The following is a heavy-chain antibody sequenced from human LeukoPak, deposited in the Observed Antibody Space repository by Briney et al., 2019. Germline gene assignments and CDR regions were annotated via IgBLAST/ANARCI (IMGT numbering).Heavy chain of an antibody. D-gene: IGHD6-13*01. V-gene: IGHV3-30-3*01. CDR2: MSYDGSNK. Sequence: GRSLRLSCAASGFTFSSYAMHWVRQAPGKGLEWVAVMSYDGSNKYYADSVKGRFTISRDNSKNTLYLQVNSLRAEDTAVYYCASQVSSSWLYYYYGMDVWGQGTTVTVSS. J-gene: IGHJ6*02. CDR1: GFTFSSYA. CDR3: ASQVSSSWLYYYYGMDV.